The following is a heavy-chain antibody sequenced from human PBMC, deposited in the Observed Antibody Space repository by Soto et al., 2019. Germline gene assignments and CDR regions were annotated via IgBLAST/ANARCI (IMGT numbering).Heavy chain of an antibody. CDR2: INHSGMT. CDR1: GGSFSVYS. V-gene: IGHV4-34*01. CDR3: ARENHTWAAIPVRKLKSTWWFDX. J-gene: IGHJ5*02. D-gene: IGHD2-2*01. Sequence: SDTLSLTFAVYGGSFSVYSWSWIRQPPGKGLEWIEYINHSGMTHYNPSLESRVSMSVDSSMKQLSLKLNSVTAADTAVYYCARENHTWAAIPVRKLKSTWWFDXWGQGTLVTVSX.